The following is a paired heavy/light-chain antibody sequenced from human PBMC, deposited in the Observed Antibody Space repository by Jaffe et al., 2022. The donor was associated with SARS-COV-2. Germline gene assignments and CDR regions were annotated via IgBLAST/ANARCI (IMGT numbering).Heavy chain of an antibody. CDR1: GFTFSDYY. J-gene: IGHJ4*02. CDR3: VGERGLGGYYSGDIWYSDY. CDR2: ISNSGSTM. V-gene: IGHV3-11*01. D-gene: IGHD2-15*01. Sequence: QVQLVESGGGLVKPGGSLRLSCAASGFTFSDYYMSWIRQAPGKGLEWVSYISNSGSTMSYADSVEGRFTISRDNAKNSLYLQMNSLRAEDTAVYYCVGERGLGGYYSGDIWYSDYWGQGTLVTVSS.
Light chain of an antibody. CDR1: QSLVHSDGNTY. CDR2: KIS. Sequence: DIVMTQTPPSSPVTLGQPASISCRSSQSLVHSDGNTYLNWLQQRPGQPPRLLIYKISNRFSGVPDRFSGSGAGTDFTLKISRVEAEDVGVYYCMQATQFPRLTFGGGTKVEIK. J-gene: IGKJ4*01. CDR3: MQATQFPRLT. V-gene: IGKV2-24*01.